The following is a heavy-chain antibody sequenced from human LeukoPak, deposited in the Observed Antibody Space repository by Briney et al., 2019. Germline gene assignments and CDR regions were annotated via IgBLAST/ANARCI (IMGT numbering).Heavy chain of an antibody. CDR1: GNYW. J-gene: IGHJ4*02. V-gene: IGHV3-74*01. CDR2: INSDGSWT. D-gene: IGHD2-2*01. Sequence: GGSLRLSCAASGNYWMHWVRQAPGKGLVWVSHINSDGSWTGYADSVKGRFTISKDNAKNMVYLHMNSLRVDDTAVYYCVSFYETYWGRGALVTVSS. CDR3: VSFYETY.